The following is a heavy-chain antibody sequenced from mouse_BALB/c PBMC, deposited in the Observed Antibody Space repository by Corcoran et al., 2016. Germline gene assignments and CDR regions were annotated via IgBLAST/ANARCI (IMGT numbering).Heavy chain of an antibody. J-gene: IGHJ2*01. D-gene: IGHD2-4*01. V-gene: IGHV1-18*01. CDR1: GYTFTDYN. Sequence: EVLLQQSGPELVKPGTSVKIPCKASGYTFTDYNMDWVKQSHGKSLEWIGDINPNNGGTIYNQKFKGKATLTSDKSSSTAYMELSSLTSEDSAVYYCARDYDYYYFDYWGQGTTLTVSS. CDR3: ARDYDYYYFDY. CDR2: INPNNGGT.